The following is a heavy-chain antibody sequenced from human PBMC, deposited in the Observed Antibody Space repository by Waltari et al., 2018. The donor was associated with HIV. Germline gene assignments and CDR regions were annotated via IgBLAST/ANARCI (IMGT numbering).Heavy chain of an antibody. CDR3: ARDTDDGEVMDV. Sequence: EVQLVASGGGLIQPGGSLRLSGAASGFNVSSNYMSWVRQAPGKGLEWVSVIYSGGSTYYADSVKGRFTISRDNSKNTLYLQMNSLRAEDTAVYYCARDTDDGEVMDVWGQGTTVTVSS. D-gene: IGHD3-10*01. CDR1: GFNVSSNY. J-gene: IGHJ6*02. CDR2: IYSGGST. V-gene: IGHV3-53*01.